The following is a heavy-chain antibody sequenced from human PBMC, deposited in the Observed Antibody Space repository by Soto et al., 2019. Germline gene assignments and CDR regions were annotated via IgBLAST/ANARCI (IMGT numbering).Heavy chain of an antibody. CDR1: GVIFSNTW. Sequence: EEQLVESGGGLVEPGGSLRLSCAASGVIFSNTWINWVRQAPGKGLEWVGRIKNKIEGGTTNYAAPVKVRVTVSGDDSKNTVYQHMNSLRTEDTAVDYCTADIPIISANSGMDVWGQGTTVTVSS. CDR2: IKNKIEGGTT. J-gene: IGHJ6*02. CDR3: TADIPIISANSGMDV. D-gene: IGHD2-2*02. V-gene: IGHV3-15*07.